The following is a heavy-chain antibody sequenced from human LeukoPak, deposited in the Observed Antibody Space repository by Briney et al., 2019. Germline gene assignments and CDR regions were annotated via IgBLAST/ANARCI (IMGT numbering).Heavy chain of an antibody. CDR1: GGSFSGYY. V-gene: IGHV4-34*01. CDR3: ASARRGYYYDSSGPHPYFQH. J-gene: IGHJ1*01. D-gene: IGHD3-22*01. Sequence: SETLSLTCAVYGGSFSGYYWSWIRQPPGKGLEWIGEINHSGSTNYNPSLKSRVTISVDTSKNQFSLKLSSVTAAATAVYYCASARRGYYYDSSGPHPYFQHWGQGTLVTVSS. CDR2: INHSGST.